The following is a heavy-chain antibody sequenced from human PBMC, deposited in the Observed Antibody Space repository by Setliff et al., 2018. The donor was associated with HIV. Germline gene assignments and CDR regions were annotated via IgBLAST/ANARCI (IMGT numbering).Heavy chain of an antibody. Sequence: ASVKVSCKASGYTFTDYGINWVRQAPGQGLEWMGWINTNNGNPTYAQGFTGRFVFSSDTSVGTAYLQIVGLKAEDTAVYFCARDDHANTDLDFWGPGTLVTVS. V-gene: IGHV7-4-1*01. CDR3: ARDDHANTDLDF. D-gene: IGHD5-18*01. CDR1: GYTFTDYG. CDR2: INTNNGNP. J-gene: IGHJ4*02.